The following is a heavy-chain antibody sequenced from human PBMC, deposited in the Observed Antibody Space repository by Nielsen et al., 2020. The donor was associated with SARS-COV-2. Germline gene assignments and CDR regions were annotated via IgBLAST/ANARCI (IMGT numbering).Heavy chain of an antibody. D-gene: IGHD2-2*01. CDR3: ASTVSTNYYYGMDV. J-gene: IGHJ6*02. Sequence: SVKVSCKASGGTFSSYAISWVRQAPGQGLEWMGGIIPIFGTANYAQKFQGRVTITADESTSTAYMELSSLRSEDTAVCYCASTVSTNYYYGMDVWGQGTTVTVSS. CDR1: GGTFSSYA. CDR2: IIPIFGTA. V-gene: IGHV1-69*13.